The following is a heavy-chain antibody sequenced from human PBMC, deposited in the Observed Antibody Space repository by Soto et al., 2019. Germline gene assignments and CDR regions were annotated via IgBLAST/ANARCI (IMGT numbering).Heavy chain of an antibody. Sequence: QLQLQESGPGLVMPSETLSLTCTASGDSISGSPYFWGWIRQPPGKIREWIGSVCYDGYTHYTPSLRSRGTISVDTSKNQFSLKLTTVAVADTATYFCARLQVACPHYWGQGTLVTVSS. V-gene: IGHV4-39*01. CDR2: VCYDGYT. D-gene: IGHD3-3*02. J-gene: IGHJ4*02. CDR3: ARLQVACPHY. CDR1: GDSISGSPYF.